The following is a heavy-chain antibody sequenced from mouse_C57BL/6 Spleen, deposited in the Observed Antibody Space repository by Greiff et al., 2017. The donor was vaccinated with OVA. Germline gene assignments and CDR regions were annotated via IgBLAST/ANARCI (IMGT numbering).Heavy chain of an antibody. V-gene: IGHV1-64*01. J-gene: IGHJ2*01. CDR2: IHPNSGST. D-gene: IGHD1-1*01. Sequence: VQLQQPGAELVKPGASVKLSCKASGYTFTSYWMHWVKQRPGQGLEWIGMIHPNSGSTNYNEKFKSKATLTVDKSSSTAYMQLSSLTSKDSAVYYCAITTVVATDYWGQGTTLTVSS. CDR3: AITTVVATDY. CDR1: GYTFTSYW.